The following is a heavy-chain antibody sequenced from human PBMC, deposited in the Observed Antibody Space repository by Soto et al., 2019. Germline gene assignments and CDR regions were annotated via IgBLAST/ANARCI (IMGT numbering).Heavy chain of an antibody. J-gene: IGHJ6*04. Sequence: EVQLVESGGGLVQPGGSLRLSCAASGFTVSSKYMSWVRQAPGKGLEWVSLIQSGGPTYYADSVKGRFTISRDTSDNTVQLQMDSLRAEYTAVYYCARDDVLCDGGRCYGVPLDVWCKGTTVTVSS. V-gene: IGHV3-66*01. D-gene: IGHD2-15*01. CDR3: ARDDVLCDGGRCYGVPLDV. CDR1: GFTVSSKY. CDR2: IQSGGPT.